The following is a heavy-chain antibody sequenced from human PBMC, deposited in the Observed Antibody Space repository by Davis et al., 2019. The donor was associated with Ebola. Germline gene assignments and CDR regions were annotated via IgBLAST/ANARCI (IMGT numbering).Heavy chain of an antibody. CDR3: ARSGPAARGGYYFDY. CDR2: ISYDGSNK. J-gene: IGHJ4*02. D-gene: IGHD2-2*01. CDR1: GFTFSSYA. V-gene: IGHV3-30-3*01. Sequence: GESLKISCAASGFTFSSYAMHWVRQAPGKGLEWVAVISYDGSNKYYADSVKGRFTISRDNSKNTLYLQMNSLRDEDTAVYYCARSGPAARGGYYFDYWGQGTLVTVSS.